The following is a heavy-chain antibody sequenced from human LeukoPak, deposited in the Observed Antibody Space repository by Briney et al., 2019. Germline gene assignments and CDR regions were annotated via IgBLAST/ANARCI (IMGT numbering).Heavy chain of an antibody. J-gene: IGHJ4*02. CDR3: ARRKDSDY. Sequence: GGSLRLSCAGSGFTFSSHGMNWVRQAPGKGLEWVSYISVSSSTIYYADSVKGRFTISRDNAKNSLYLQMNSLRDEDTAVYYCARRKDSDYWGQGTLVTVSS. D-gene: IGHD1-14*01. CDR1: GFTFSSHG. V-gene: IGHV3-48*02. CDR2: ISVSSSTI.